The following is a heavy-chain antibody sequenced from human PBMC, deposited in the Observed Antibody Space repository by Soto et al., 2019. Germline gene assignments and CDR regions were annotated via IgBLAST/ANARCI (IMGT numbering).Heavy chain of an antibody. Sequence: QAHLVQTGAEVKKPGASVKVSCKASGYSFTSYGIHWVRQAPGQRVEWLGWINAGNGDTKYSQKLQGRVTITKDAYATTAYMELSSLRSEDTALYYCARGGYGFWTNWLESWGQGTLVTVAS. CDR1: GYSFTSYG. CDR3: ARGGYGFWTNWLES. J-gene: IGHJ5*01. V-gene: IGHV1-3*01. CDR2: INAGNGDT. D-gene: IGHD2-15*01.